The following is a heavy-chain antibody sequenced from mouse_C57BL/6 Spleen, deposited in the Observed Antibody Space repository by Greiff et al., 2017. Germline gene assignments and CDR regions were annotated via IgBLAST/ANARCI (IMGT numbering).Heavy chain of an antibody. CDR2: IYPGDGDT. CDR3: GGTEPDSYYAMDY. CDR1: GYAFSSSW. V-gene: IGHV1-82*01. D-gene: IGHD3-2*01. J-gene: IGHJ4*01. Sequence: VQLQQSGPELVKPGASVKISCKASGYAFSSSWMNWVKQRPGTGLEWIGRIYPGDGDTNYNGKFKGKATLTADKSSSTAYMQLSSLTSEDSAVYFCGGTEPDSYYAMDYWGQGTSVTVSS.